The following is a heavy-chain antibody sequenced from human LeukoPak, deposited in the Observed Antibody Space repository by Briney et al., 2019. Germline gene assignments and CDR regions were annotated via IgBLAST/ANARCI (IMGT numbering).Heavy chain of an antibody. V-gene: IGHV3-7*01. CDR2: IKEDGSEK. CDR3: ARDSSGYQ. Sequence: GGSLRLSCAASGFAFSTYWMSWVRQAPGKGLEWVANIKEDGSEKYYGDSVKGRFTISRDNAKNSLYLEMNSLRVEDTAVYYCARDSSGYQWGQGTLVTVSS. D-gene: IGHD3-22*01. CDR1: GFAFSTYW. J-gene: IGHJ4*02.